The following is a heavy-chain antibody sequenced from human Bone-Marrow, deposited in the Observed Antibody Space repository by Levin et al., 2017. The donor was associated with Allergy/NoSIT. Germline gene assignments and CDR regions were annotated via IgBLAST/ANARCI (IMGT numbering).Heavy chain of an antibody. J-gene: IGHJ6*03. CDR3: TRGYCSSTSCYYYYYYYMDV. Sequence: GGSLRLSCTASGFTFGDYAMSWFRQAPGKGLEWVGFIRSKAYGGTTEYAASVKGRFTISRDDSKSIAYLQMNSLKTEDTAVYYCTRGYCSSTSCYYYYYYYMDVWGKGTTVTVS. CDR1: GFTFGDYA. CDR2: IRSKAYGGTT. D-gene: IGHD2-2*01. V-gene: IGHV3-49*03.